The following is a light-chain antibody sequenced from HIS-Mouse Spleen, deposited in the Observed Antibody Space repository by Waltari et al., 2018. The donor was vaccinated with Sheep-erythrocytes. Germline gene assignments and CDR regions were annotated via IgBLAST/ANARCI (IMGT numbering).Light chain of an antibody. Sequence: SYELTQPPSVSVSPGQTASITCSGDKLGDKYACWYQQKPGHSPVLVIYQDSKRPSGIPERLSGSNSGNTATLTISGTQAMDEADYYCQAWDSSTVVFCGGTKLTVL. CDR1: KLGDKY. V-gene: IGLV3-1*01. CDR3: QAWDSSTVV. J-gene: IGLJ2*01. CDR2: QDS.